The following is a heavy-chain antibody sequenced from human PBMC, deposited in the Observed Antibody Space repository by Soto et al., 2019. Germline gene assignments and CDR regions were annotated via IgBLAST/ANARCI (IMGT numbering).Heavy chain of an antibody. CDR3: ARGNFYYGLAV. CDR1: GGSFSGNY. V-gene: IGHV4-34*01. Sequence: QVQLQQRGAGLLKPSETLSLICAVYGGSFSGNYWSWIRQPPGKGLEWIGEFSDSGSTNYNPSLKSRVTISEDMSKSQFSLKLSSVTAADTAVYYCARGNFYYGLAVWGQGTTVTVSS. CDR2: FSDSGST. J-gene: IGHJ6*02.